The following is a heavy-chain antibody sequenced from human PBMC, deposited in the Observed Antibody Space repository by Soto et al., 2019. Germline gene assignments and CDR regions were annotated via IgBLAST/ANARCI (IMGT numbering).Heavy chain of an antibody. V-gene: IGHV1-69*01. D-gene: IGHD5-18*01. CDR1: GGTFSSYA. CDR2: IIPIFGTA. Sequence: QVQLVQSGAEVKKPGSSVKVSCKASGGTFSSYAISWVRQAPGQGLEWMGGIIPIFGTANYAQKFQGRVTITADESTRTAYMELSSLRSEDTAVYYCARRGYSYGFSHYYGMDVWGQGTTVTVSS. J-gene: IGHJ6*02. CDR3: ARRGYSYGFSHYYGMDV.